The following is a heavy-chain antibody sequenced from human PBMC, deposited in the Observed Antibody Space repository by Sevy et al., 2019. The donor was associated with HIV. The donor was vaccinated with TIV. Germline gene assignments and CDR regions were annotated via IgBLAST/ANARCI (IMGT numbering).Heavy chain of an antibody. V-gene: IGHV3-48*03. CDR2: ISSSGNNI. Sequence: GGSLRLSCAASGFTFSSYGMNWVRQAPGKGLEWVSFISSSGNNIYYADSVKGRFTISRDNAKNSLYLQMNSLRAEDTDGYYCARDLGEDDSASAFYFDYWGQGTLVTVSS. CDR3: ARDLGEDDSASAFYFDY. D-gene: IGHD4-17*01. CDR1: GFTFSSYG. J-gene: IGHJ4*02.